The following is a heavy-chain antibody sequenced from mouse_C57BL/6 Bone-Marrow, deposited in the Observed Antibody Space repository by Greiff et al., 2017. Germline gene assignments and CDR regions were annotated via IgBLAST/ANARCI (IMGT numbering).Heavy chain of an antibody. J-gene: IGHJ1*03. Sequence: VKLQESGPGLVAPSQSLSITCTVSGFSLTSSGVSWVRQPPGQGLEWLGVILGDGGTTYHSALISRLSISKDNSKSPVFVKLNRRQTDDTVTNYCAKRAYVGSSDWYSDVWGTGTMVTVSS. CDR2: ILGDGGT. CDR3: AKRAYVGSSDWYSDV. D-gene: IGHD1-1*01. V-gene: IGHV2-3*01. CDR1: GFSLTSSG.